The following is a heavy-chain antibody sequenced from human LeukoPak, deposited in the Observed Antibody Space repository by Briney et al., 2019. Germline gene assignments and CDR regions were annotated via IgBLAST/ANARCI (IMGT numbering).Heavy chain of an antibody. V-gene: IGHV4-34*01. D-gene: IGHD3-3*01. CDR3: ARRRELRFLEWLNNNYYYYYGMDV. J-gene: IGHJ6*02. CDR2: INHSGST. CDR1: GGSISSYY. Sequence: PSETLSLTCTVSGGSISSYYWSWIRQPPGKGLEWIGEINHSGSTNYNPSLKSRVTISVDTSKNQFSLKLSSVTAADTAVYYCARRRELRFLEWLNNNYYYYYGMDVWGQGTTVTVSS.